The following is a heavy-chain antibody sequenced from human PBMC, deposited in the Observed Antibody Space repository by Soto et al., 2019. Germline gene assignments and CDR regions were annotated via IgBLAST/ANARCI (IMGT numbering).Heavy chain of an antibody. Sequence: SETLSLTCTVSGGSVSSGSYYWSWIRQPPGKGLEWIGYIYYSGSTNYNPSLKSRVTMSVDTSKNQFSLKLSSVTAADTAVYYCARLNGTTGGCDLWGQGTLVTVSS. V-gene: IGHV4-61*01. CDR2: IYYSGST. J-gene: IGHJ5*02. CDR1: GGSVSSGSYY. CDR3: ARLNGTTGGCDL. D-gene: IGHD1-7*01.